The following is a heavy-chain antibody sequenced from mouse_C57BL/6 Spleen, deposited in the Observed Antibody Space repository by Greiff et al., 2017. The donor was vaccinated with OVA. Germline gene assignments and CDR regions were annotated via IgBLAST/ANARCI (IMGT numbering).Heavy chain of an antibody. J-gene: IGHJ1*03. CDR1: GYTFTDYY. D-gene: IGHD1-1*01. V-gene: IGHV1-19*01. CDR2: INPYNGGT. CDR3: ARCGSSYENWYFDV. Sequence: EVQLQQSGPVLVKPGASVKMSCKASGYTFTDYYMNWVKQSHGKSLEWIGVINPYNGGTSYNQKFKGKATLTVDKSSSTAYMELNSLTSEDSAVYYCARCGSSYENWYFDVWGTGTTVTVSS.